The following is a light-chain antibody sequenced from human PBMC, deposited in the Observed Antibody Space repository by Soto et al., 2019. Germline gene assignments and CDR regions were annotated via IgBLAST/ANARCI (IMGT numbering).Light chain of an antibody. Sequence: DIVMTQSPDSLAVSLGERATINCKSSQSVLYSSNNKNYLAWYQQKPGQPPKLLINWASTRESGVPDRFSGSGSGTEFTLTINSLQAVDVAVYYCQQYYSSPLTFGGGTKVEIK. CDR2: WAS. CDR3: QQYYSSPLT. J-gene: IGKJ4*01. V-gene: IGKV4-1*01. CDR1: QSVLYSSNNKNY.